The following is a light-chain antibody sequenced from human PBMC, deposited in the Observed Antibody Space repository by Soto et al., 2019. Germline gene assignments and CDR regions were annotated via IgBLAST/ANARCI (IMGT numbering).Light chain of an antibody. CDR1: QSVSSSY. J-gene: IGKJ1*01. V-gene: IGKV3-20*01. CDR2: AAS. Sequence: EIVLTQSPGTLSLSPGERATLSGRASQSVSSSYLAWYQQKPGQAPRLLIYAASSRATGIPDRFSGSGSGTDFTLTISRLEPEDFAVYSCQQYANSPGTFGQGTKVEIK. CDR3: QQYANSPGT.